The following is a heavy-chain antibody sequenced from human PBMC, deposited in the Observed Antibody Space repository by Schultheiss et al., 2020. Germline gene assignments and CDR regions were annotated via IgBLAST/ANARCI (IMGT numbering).Heavy chain of an antibody. J-gene: IGHJ6*02. Sequence: SQTLSLTCAVYGGSFSGYYWSWIRQPPGKGLEWIGEINHSGSTNYNPSLKSRVTISVDTSKNQFSLKLSSVTAADTAVYYCARGKRDSTSWAIAYYYGMDVWGQGNTGTVSS. CDR1: GGSFSGYY. D-gene: IGHD2-2*01. CDR3: ARGKRDSTSWAIAYYYGMDV. CDR2: INHSGST. V-gene: IGHV4-34*01.